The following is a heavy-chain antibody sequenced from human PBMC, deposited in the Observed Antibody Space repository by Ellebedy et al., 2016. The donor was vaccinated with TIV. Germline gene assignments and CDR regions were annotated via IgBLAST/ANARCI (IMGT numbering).Heavy chain of an antibody. D-gene: IGHD3-9*01. CDR1: GGTFSSYA. Sequence: ASVKVSCKASGGTFSSYAISWVRQAPGQGLEWMGGIIPIFGTANYAQKFQGRVTITADESTSTAYMELSSLRSEDTAVYYCAYKYYDILTAWGQGTLVTVSS. J-gene: IGHJ5*02. CDR2: IIPIFGTA. V-gene: IGHV1-69*13. CDR3: AYKYYDILTA.